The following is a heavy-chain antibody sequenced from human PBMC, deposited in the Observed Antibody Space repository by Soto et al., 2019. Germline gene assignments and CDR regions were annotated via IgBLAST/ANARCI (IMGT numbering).Heavy chain of an antibody. V-gene: IGHV4-59*01. J-gene: IGHJ5*02. Sequence: SETLSLTCTVSGGSISSYYWSWIRQPPGKGLEWIGYIYYSGSTNYNPSLKSRVTISVDTSKNQFSLKLSSVTAADTAVYYCASYGSGSSPGFDPWGQETLVTVSS. D-gene: IGHD3-10*01. CDR2: IYYSGST. CDR1: GGSISSYY. CDR3: ASYGSGSSPGFDP.